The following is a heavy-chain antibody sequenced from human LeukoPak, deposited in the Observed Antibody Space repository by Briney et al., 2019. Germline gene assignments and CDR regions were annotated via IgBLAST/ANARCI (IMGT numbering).Heavy chain of an antibody. J-gene: IGHJ4*02. V-gene: IGHV3-64*01. CDR3: ARDYDSSGYYYGGLDY. CDR2: ISSNGGST. D-gene: IGHD3-22*01. CDR1: GFTFSSYA. Sequence: GGSLRLSCAASGFTFSSYAMHWVRQAPGKGLEYVSAISSNGGSTNYANSVKGRFTISRDNSKNTLYLQMGSLRAEDMAVYYCARDYDSSGYYYGGLDYWGQGTLVTVSS.